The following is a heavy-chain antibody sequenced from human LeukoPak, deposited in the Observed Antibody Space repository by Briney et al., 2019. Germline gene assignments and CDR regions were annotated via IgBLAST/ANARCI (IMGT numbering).Heavy chain of an antibody. V-gene: IGHV1-2*06. D-gene: IGHD3-9*01. J-gene: IGHJ4*02. Sequence: ASVKVSCKASGCTFTGYYMHWVRQAPGQGLEWMGRMNPNSGGTNYAQKFQGRGTMTRGTSISTAYIALSRLRSDDTAVYYCESWGYDILTDYIDWWGQGTLVTVSS. CDR2: MNPNSGGT. CDR1: GCTFTGYY. CDR3: ESWGYDILTDYIDW.